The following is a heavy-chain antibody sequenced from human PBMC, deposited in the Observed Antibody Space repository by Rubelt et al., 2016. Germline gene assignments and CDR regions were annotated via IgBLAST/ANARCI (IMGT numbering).Heavy chain of an antibody. CDR2: VKSDGSNT. D-gene: IGHD2-15*01. Sequence: RQAPGKGLVWVSRVKSDGSNTIYADSVKGRFTISRDNAKNTLYLQMNSLRADDTAVYYCARASGGPLPFDYWGLGTLVTVSS. J-gene: IGHJ4*02. V-gene: IGHV3-74*01. CDR3: ARASGGPLPFDY.